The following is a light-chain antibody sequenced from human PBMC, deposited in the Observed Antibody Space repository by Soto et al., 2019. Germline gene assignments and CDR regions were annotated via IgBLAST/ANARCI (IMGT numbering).Light chain of an antibody. Sequence: QSALTQPASVSGSPGQSITISCTGTSSDVGGYNYVPWLQQHTGKAPKLMIYDVSNRPSGVSNRFSGSKSGNTASLTISGLQAEDEADYYCASYTTSSTGVFGGGTKLTVL. J-gene: IGLJ3*02. CDR1: SSDVGGYNY. CDR3: ASYTTSSTGV. CDR2: DVS. V-gene: IGLV2-14*03.